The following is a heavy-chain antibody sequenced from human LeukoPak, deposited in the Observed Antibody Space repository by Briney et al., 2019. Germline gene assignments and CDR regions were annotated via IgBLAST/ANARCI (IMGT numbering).Heavy chain of an antibody. Sequence: SETLSLTCTVSGGSISSYYWSWIRQPPGKGLEGIGYIYYSGSTNYNPSLKSRVTISVDTSKNQFSLKLSSVTAADTAVYYCARGEGPVGAYFDYWGQGTLVTVSS. J-gene: IGHJ4*02. CDR3: ARGEGPVGAYFDY. D-gene: IGHD1-26*01. CDR1: GGSISSYY. V-gene: IGHV4-59*01. CDR2: IYYSGST.